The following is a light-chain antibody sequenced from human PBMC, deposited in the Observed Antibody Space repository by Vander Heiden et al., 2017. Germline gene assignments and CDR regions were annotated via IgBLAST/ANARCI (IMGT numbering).Light chain of an antibody. CDR1: QDSSNY. CDR2: DAS. CDR3: QQYDNLPLT. Sequence: IYPASALSASGGGRVTITWQASQDSSNYLNWYQQKPGKAPKLLIYDASNLETGVPARFSGSGSGTDFTFTISSLQPEDIATYYCQQYDNLPLTFGGGTKVEIK. V-gene: IGKV1-33*01. J-gene: IGKJ4*01.